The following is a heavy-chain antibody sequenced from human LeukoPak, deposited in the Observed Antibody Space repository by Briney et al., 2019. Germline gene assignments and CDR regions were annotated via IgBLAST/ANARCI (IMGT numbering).Heavy chain of an antibody. D-gene: IGHD3-3*01. J-gene: IGHJ4*02. CDR3: ARGLTIKLRFSSYYFDY. CDR1: GGSFSGYY. CDR2: INHSGST. Sequence: SETLSLTCAVYGGSFSGYYWSWIRQPPGKGLEWIGEINHSGSTNYNPSLKSRVTISVDTSKNQFSLKLSSVTAADTAVYYCARGLTIKLRFSSYYFDYWGQGTLVTVSS. V-gene: IGHV4-34*01.